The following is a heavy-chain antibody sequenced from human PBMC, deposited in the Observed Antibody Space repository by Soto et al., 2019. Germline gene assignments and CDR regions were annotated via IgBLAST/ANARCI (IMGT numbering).Heavy chain of an antibody. D-gene: IGHD6-13*01. J-gene: IGHJ4*02. CDR3: GRVASSSSWTPDY. V-gene: IGHV3-21*02. CDR1: GFTFSSYS. Sequence: EVQLVESGGGLVKPGGSLRLSCAASGFTFSSYSMNWVRQVPGKGLEWVSSLTSTSSYTYYADSVKGRFTISIDNAKNSLFLQMNSLRAEDTAVYYCGRVASSSSWTPDYLGQGTLVTVSS. CDR2: LTSTSSYT.